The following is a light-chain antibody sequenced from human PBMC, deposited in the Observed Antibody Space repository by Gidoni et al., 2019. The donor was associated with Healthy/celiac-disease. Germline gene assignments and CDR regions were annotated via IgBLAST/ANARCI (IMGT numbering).Light chain of an antibody. CDR3: LQHNSYPWT. CDR2: AAS. CDR1: QGIRNA. J-gene: IGKJ1*01. V-gene: IGKV1-17*01. Sequence: DLQMTQSPSSLSASVGHRATITCRASQGIRNALGLYQQKPGKAPKRLIYAASSLQSGVPSRCSSSGSGTEFTLTISSLQPEAFATYYCLQHNSYPWTFGQGTKVEIK.